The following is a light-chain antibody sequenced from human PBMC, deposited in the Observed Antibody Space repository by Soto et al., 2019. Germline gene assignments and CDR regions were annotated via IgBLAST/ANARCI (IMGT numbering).Light chain of an antibody. Sequence: EIVLTQSPGTLSLSPGERATLSCRASQSVSSSYLAWYQQRPGQAPRLLIYGASNRATGVPDRFSGSGSGTDFTLTISRLEPEDFAVYFCQQSGSSPFTFGPGTKVDI. CDR3: QQSGSSPFT. CDR2: GAS. J-gene: IGKJ3*01. CDR1: QSVSSSY. V-gene: IGKV3-20*01.